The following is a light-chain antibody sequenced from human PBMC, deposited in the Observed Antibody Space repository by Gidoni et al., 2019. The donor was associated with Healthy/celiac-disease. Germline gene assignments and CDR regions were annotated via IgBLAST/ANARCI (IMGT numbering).Light chain of an antibody. Sequence: QSVLTQPPSVSEAPRQRVTISCSGSSSNIGNNAVNCSQQLPGKAPKLLIYYDDLLPSGVSDRFSGSKSGTSASLAISGLQSEDEADYYCAAWDDSLNGVVFGGGTKLTVL. CDR1: SSNIGNNA. J-gene: IGLJ2*01. CDR2: YDD. CDR3: AAWDDSLNGVV. V-gene: IGLV1-36*01.